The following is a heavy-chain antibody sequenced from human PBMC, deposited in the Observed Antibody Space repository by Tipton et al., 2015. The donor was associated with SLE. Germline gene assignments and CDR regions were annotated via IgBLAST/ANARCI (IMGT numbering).Heavy chain of an antibody. CDR1: GGSFSGYY. J-gene: IGHJ5*02. D-gene: IGHD1-7*01. Sequence: TLSLTCAVYGGSFSGYYWSWIRQPPGKGLEWIGEINHSGSTTYNPSLKSRVTISVDTSKNQFSLKLSSVTAADTAVYYCARDGEAGTKGWFDPWGQGTLVTVSS. V-gene: IGHV4-34*01. CDR2: INHSGST. CDR3: ARDGEAGTKGWFDP.